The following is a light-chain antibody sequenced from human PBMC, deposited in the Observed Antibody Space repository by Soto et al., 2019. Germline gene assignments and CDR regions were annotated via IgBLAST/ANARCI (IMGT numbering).Light chain of an antibody. CDR1: SSNIGSNT. CDR2: SNN. V-gene: IGLV1-44*01. J-gene: IGLJ7*01. CDR3: AAWDDSLNGAV. Sequence: QSVLTQPPSASGTPGQRVTISCSGSSSNIGSNTVNWYQQLPGTAPKLLISSNNQRPSGVPDRLSGAKSGTSASLAISGLQSEEDADYYCAAWDDSLNGAVFGAGTQLTVL.